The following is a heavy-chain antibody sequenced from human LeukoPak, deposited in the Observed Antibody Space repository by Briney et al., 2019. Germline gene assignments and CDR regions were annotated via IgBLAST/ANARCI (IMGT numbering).Heavy chain of an antibody. CDR3: ATGTTTITAGAFDI. V-gene: IGHV1-69*02. CDR2: IITILGIT. CDR1: GGTFSSYI. J-gene: IGHJ3*02. D-gene: IGHD4-17*01. Sequence: GASVKVSCKASGGTFSSYIINWVRQAPGQGLEWMGRIITILGITNYAQNFQGRVTIRADKSTSTAYMELSDLRSEDTAVYYCATGTTTITAGAFDIWGQGTMVTVSS.